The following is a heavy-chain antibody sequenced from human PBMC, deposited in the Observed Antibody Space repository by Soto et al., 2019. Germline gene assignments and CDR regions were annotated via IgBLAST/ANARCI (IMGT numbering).Heavy chain of an antibody. CDR2: IYYSGST. Sequence: PSETLSLTCTVSGGSISSGGYYWSWIRQHPGKGLEWIGYIYYSGSTYYNPSLKSRVTISVDTSKNQFSLKLSSVTAADTAVYFCARVLVDYDFWSGYPSLFDYWGQGTLVTVSS. V-gene: IGHV4-31*03. CDR1: GGSISSGGYY. J-gene: IGHJ4*02. CDR3: ARVLVDYDFWSGYPSLFDY. D-gene: IGHD3-3*01.